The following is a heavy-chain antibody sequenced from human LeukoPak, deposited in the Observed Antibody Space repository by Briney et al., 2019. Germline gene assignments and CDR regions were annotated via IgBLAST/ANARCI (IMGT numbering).Heavy chain of an antibody. CDR1: GYTFTGYY. J-gene: IGHJ5*02. D-gene: IGHD3-10*01. V-gene: IGHV1-2*02. CDR2: INPNSGGT. CDR3: ARDATNYYGSVKGGFDP. Sequence: ASVKVSCKASGYTFTGYYMHWVRQAPGQGLEWMGWINPNSGGTNYAQKFQGRITMTRDTSISTAYMELSRLRSDDTAVYYCARDATNYYGSVKGGFDPWGQGTLVTVSS.